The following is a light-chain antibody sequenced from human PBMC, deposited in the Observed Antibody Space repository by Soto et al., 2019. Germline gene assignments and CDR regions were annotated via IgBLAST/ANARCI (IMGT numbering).Light chain of an antibody. J-gene: IGLJ1*01. Sequence: ALTQPPSASGSPGQSVTISCTGTSSDVGGYNYVSWYQQHPGKAPKLMIYEVSKRPSGVPDRFSGSKSGNTASLTVSGLQAEDEADYYCSSYAGSNTDYVFGTGTKLTVL. CDR1: SSDVGGYNY. CDR2: EVS. CDR3: SSYAGSNTDYV. V-gene: IGLV2-8*01.